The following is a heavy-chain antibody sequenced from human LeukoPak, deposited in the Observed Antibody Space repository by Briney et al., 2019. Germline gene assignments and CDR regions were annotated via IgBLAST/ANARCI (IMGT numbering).Heavy chain of an antibody. D-gene: IGHD3-10*01. V-gene: IGHV5-51*01. CDR1: GYSFTSYW. CDR2: IYPGDSDT. CDR3: ARASSITMVRGVLDY. J-gene: IGHJ4*02. Sequence: GESLKISCKGSGYSFTSYWIGWVRQMPGKGLEWMGIIYPGDSDTRYSPSFQGQVTISADKSISTAYLQWSSLKASDTAMYYCARASSITMVRGVLDYWGQGTLVTVSS.